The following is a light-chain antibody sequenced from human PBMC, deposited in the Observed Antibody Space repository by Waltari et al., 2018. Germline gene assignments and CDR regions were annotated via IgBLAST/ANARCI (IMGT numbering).Light chain of an antibody. V-gene: IGKV3-15*01. CDR1: QSVSSN. CDR2: GAS. Sequence: EIVMTQSPATLSVSPGERATLSCRASQSVSSNLAWYQQKPGQAPRLLIYGASTRATGIPARVSGSGSGTECTLTISSLQSEDFAVYYWQQYNNWRTFGQGTKVEIK. CDR3: QQYNNWRT. J-gene: IGKJ1*01.